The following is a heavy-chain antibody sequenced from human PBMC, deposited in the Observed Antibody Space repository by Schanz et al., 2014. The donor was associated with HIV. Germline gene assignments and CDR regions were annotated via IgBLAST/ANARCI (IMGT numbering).Heavy chain of an antibody. CDR3: AKSTWVDN. CDR1: GFIFRDYA. CDR2: IWYDGTDK. Sequence: QVQLVESGGGVVQPGRSLRLSCAGSGFIFRDYALHWVRQAPGKGLEWVAVIWYDGTDKYYAGSVKGRFTISRDNSKNTLYLQMDSLRAEDTALYFCAKSTWVDNCGQGTLVTVSS. J-gene: IGHJ4*02. D-gene: IGHD2-2*01. V-gene: IGHV3-33*06.